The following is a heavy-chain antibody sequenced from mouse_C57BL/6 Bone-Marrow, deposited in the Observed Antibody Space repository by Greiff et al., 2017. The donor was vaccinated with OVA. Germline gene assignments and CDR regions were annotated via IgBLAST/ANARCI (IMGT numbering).Heavy chain of an antibody. CDR2: INPNNGGT. Sequence: EVQLQQSGPELVKPGASVKISCKASGYTFTDYYMNWVKQSHGKSLEWIGDINPNNGGTSYNQKFKGKGKLTVDKSSSTAYMELRSLTSDDSAVYYCALLLRYFDYWGQGTTLTVSS. CDR1: GYTFTDYY. V-gene: IGHV1-26*01. CDR3: ALLLRYFDY. D-gene: IGHD1-1*01. J-gene: IGHJ2*01.